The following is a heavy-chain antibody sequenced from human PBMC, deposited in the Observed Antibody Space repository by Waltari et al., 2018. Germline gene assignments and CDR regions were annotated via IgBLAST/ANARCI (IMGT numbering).Heavy chain of an antibody. J-gene: IGHJ4*02. CDR2: INHSGST. V-gene: IGHV4-34*01. CDR1: GGSFSGYY. D-gene: IGHD3-22*01. CDR3: ARGYYYDSSGPYFDY. Sequence: QVQLQQWGAGLLKPSETLSLTCAVYGGSFSGYYWSWIRQPPGKGLEWIGEINHSGSTNYNPYIKSRVTISVDTAKNQFSLKLSSVTAADTAVYYCARGYYYDSSGPYFDYWGQGTLVTVSS.